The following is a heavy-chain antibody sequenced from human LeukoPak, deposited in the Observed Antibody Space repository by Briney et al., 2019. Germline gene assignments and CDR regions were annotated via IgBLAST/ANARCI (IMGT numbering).Heavy chain of an antibody. CDR1: GFTFGDYA. V-gene: IGHV3-49*04. CDR3: TRDRYGDLLRGGYYYYYGMDV. Sequence: GGSLRLSCTASGFTFGDYAMSWVRQAPGKGLEWVGFIRSKAYGGTTEYAASVKGRFTISRDDSKSIAYLQMNSLKTEDTAVYYCTRDRYGDLLRGGYYYYYGMDVWGQGTTVTVSS. CDR2: IRSKAYGGTT. D-gene: IGHD4-17*01. J-gene: IGHJ6*02.